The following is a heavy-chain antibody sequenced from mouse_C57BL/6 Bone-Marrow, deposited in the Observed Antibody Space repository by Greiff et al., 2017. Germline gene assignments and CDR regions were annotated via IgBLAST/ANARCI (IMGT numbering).Heavy chain of an antibody. J-gene: IGHJ2*01. Sequence: EVKLVESGPVLVKPGASVKMSCKASGYTFTDYYMNWVKQSHGKSLVWIGVINPYNGGTSYNQKFKGKATLTVDKSSSTAYMELNSLTSEDSAVYYCARDGSSSFDYWGQGTTLTVSS. D-gene: IGHD1-1*01. CDR1: GYTFTDYY. CDR2: INPYNGGT. V-gene: IGHV1-19*01. CDR3: ARDGSSSFDY.